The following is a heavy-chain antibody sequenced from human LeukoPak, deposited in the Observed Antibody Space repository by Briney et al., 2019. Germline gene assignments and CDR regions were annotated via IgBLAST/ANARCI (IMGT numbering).Heavy chain of an antibody. J-gene: IGHJ4*02. CDR1: GFTFSSYA. CDR3: AKDLLLWFGPTESDY. D-gene: IGHD3-10*01. V-gene: IGHV3-23*01. CDR2: ISGSGGST. Sequence: PGGSLRLSCAASGFTFSSYAMSWVRQAPGKGLEWVSAISGSGGSTYYADSVKGRFTISRDNSKNTLYLQMNSLRAEDTAVYYCAKDLLLWFGPTESDYWGQGTLVTVSS.